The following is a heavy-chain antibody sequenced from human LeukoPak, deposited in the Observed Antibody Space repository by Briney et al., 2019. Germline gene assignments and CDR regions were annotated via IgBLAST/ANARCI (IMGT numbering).Heavy chain of an antibody. D-gene: IGHD4-17*01. Sequence: GGSLRLSCAASGFTFSSYAMHWVRQAPGKGLEWVAVISYDGSNKYYADSVKGRFTISRDNSKNTLYLQMNSLRAEDTAVYYCARAGADGDHFDYWGQGTLVTVSS. CDR2: ISYDGSNK. CDR1: GFTFSSYA. CDR3: ARAGADGDHFDY. V-gene: IGHV3-30-3*01. J-gene: IGHJ4*02.